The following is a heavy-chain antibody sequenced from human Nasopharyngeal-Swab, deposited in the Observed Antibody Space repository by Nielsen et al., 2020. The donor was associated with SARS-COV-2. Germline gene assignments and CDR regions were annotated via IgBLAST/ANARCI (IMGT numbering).Heavy chain of an antibody. CDR2: VYWDAVR. J-gene: IGHJ4*02. V-gene: IGHV2-5*08. Sequence: TLSLTCTVSGGSIRSYYCSWIPQLPGKALEWLAHVYWDAVRRYSPILKSRLTITEDTSKNKVVLTMTNMAPVDTATYYCAHRSEPDFWSGYLDYWGQGILVIISS. CDR3: AHRSEPDFWSGYLDY. D-gene: IGHD3-3*01. CDR1: GGSIRSYYC.